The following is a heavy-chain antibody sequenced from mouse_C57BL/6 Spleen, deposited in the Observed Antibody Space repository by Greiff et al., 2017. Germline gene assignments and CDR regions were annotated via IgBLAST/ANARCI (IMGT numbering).Heavy chain of an antibody. D-gene: IGHD1-1*01. CDR2: ISSGGDYT. Sequence: EVQLVESGEGLVKPGGSLKLSCAASGFTFSSYAMSWVRQTPEKRLEWVAYISSGGDYTYYADTVKGRFPISRDNARNTLYLQLSSLKSEDTAVYYCSREFYSHDDYSMDYWGQGTSVTVSS. J-gene: IGHJ4*01. V-gene: IGHV5-9-1*02. CDR3: SREFYSHDDYSMDY. CDR1: GFTFSSYA.